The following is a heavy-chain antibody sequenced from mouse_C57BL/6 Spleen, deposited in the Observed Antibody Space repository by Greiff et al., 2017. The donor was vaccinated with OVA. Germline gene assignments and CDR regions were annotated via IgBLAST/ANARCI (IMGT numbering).Heavy chain of an antibody. D-gene: IGHD4-1*01. J-gene: IGHJ3*01. CDR1: GYTFTDYE. CDR2: IDPETGGT. Sequence: QVQLKESGAELVRPGASVTLSCKASGYTFTDYEMHWVKQTPVHGLEWIGAIDPETGGTAYNQKFKGKAILTADKSSSTAYMELRSLTSEDSAVYYCTREGVTGTFTPFAYWGQGTLVTVSA. V-gene: IGHV1-15*01. CDR3: TREGVTGTFTPFAY.